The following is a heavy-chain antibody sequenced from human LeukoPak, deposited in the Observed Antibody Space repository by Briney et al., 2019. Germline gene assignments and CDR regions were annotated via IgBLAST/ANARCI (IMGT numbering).Heavy chain of an antibody. D-gene: IGHD3-22*01. J-gene: IGHJ6*02. CDR2: INSDGSST. V-gene: IGHV3-74*01. CDR1: GFTLSSYW. Sequence: PGGSLRLSCAASGFTLSSYWMHWVRQAPGKGLVWVARINSDGSSTRYADSVKGRFTISRDNSKNTLYLQMNSLRAEDTAVYYCARDHAYYDSSGGWKYYYGMDVWGQGTTVTVSS. CDR3: ARDHAYYDSSGGWKYYYGMDV.